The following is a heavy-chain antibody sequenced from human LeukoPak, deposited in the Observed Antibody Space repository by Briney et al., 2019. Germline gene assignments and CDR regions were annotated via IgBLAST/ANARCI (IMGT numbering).Heavy chain of an antibody. J-gene: IGHJ4*02. CDR3: AMIAVAGVNFDY. Sequence: GGSLRLSCAASGFTVSNNYMSWVRQAPGKGLEWVSVIYSGGSTYYADSVKGRFTISRDNSKNTLYLQMNSLRAEDTAVYYCAMIAVAGVNFDYWGQGTLVTVSS. V-gene: IGHV3-53*01. D-gene: IGHD6-19*01. CDR1: GFTVSNNY. CDR2: IYSGGST.